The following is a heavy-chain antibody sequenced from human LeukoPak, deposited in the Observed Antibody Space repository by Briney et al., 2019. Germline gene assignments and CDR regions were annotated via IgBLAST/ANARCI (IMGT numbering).Heavy chain of an antibody. V-gene: IGHV5-51*01. CDR2: IYPGDSDT. J-gene: IGHJ3*02. Sequence: KTGESLKISCKGSGYSFTNYWIGWVRQMPGKGLEWMGIIYPGDSDTGYSPSFQGQVTISADKSITTAYLQWSSLKASDNAMYYCATPFYYYDSSGHDAFDIWGQGTMVTVSS. D-gene: IGHD3-22*01. CDR1: GYSFTNYW. CDR3: ATPFYYYDSSGHDAFDI.